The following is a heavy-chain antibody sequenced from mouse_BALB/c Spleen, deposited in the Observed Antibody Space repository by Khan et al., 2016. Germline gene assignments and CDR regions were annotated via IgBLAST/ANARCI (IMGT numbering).Heavy chain of an antibody. J-gene: IGHJ2*01. CDR2: IDPANGNT. V-gene: IGHV14-3*02. CDR3: ARDSAGYFDY. Sequence: VQLKESGAELVKPGASVKLSCTASGFNIKDTYMHWVKQRPEQGLEWIGRIDPANGNTKYDPKFQGKATITADTSSNTAYLQRSSRTSEDTAVYYCARDSAGYFDYWGQGTTRTVSS. CDR1: GFNIKDTY. D-gene: IGHD3-2*01.